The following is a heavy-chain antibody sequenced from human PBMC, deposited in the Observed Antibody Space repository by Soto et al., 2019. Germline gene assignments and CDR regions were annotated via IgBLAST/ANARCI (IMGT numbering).Heavy chain of an antibody. CDR3: VKERSGNSYAGS. CDR2: MSGSGGST. CDR1: GFIFSNYA. D-gene: IGHD5-18*01. V-gene: IGHV3-23*01. Sequence: GGSLRLSCVASGFIFSNYAISWLRQGPGQGLEWVSAMSGSGGSTYYADSVKGRFTISRDNSKNTLYLQMNSLRVEDSAVYYCVKERSGNSYAGSWGQGTLVTISS. J-gene: IGHJ5*02.